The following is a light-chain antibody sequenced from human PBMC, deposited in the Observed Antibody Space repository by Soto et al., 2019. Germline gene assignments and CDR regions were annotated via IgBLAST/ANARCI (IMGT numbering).Light chain of an antibody. Sequence: EIVMTQSPATLSVSPGERATLSCRASQSVSSNLAWYQQKPGQAPRLLIYGASTMDTGIPARFSGSGSGTEVTLLISSLQSSDFAVYYCHQYNNWPPWTFGQGTKVEIK. CDR3: HQYNNWPPWT. V-gene: IGKV3-15*01. CDR1: QSVSSN. CDR2: GAS. J-gene: IGKJ1*01.